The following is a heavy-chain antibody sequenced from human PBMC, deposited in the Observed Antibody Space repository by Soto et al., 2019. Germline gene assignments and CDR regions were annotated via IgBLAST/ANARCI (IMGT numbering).Heavy chain of an antibody. J-gene: IGHJ4*02. CDR1: GFTFSSYW. D-gene: IGHD3-3*01. CDR2: INSDGSST. Sequence: GGSLRLSCAASGFTFSSYWMHWVRQAPGKGLVWVSRINSDGSSTSYADSVKGRFTISRDNAKNTLYLQMNSLRAEDTAVYYCARGGHDFWSGYYIIYWGQGTLVTVSS. CDR3: ARGGHDFWSGYYIIY. V-gene: IGHV3-74*01.